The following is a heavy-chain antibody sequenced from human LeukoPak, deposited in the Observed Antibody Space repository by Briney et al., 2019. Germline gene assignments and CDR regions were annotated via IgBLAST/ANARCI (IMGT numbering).Heavy chain of an antibody. V-gene: IGHV3-21*01. CDR3: ARAEDLTILGYSYGPDY. CDR2: ISSSSSYI. D-gene: IGHD5-18*01. CDR1: GFTFSSYN. J-gene: IGHJ4*02. Sequence: ETGGSLRLSCAASGFTFSSYNMNWVRQAPGKGLEWVSSISSSSSYIYYADSVKGRFTISRDNAKNSLYLQMNSLRAEDTAVYYCARAEDLTILGYSYGPDYWGQGTLVTVSS.